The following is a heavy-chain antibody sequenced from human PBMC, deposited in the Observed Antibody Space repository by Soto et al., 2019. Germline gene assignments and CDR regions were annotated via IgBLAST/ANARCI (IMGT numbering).Heavy chain of an antibody. CDR3: AKGAVTTSLYYFDY. CDR1: GFTFSSYG. D-gene: IGHD4-17*01. CDR2: ISYDGSEK. J-gene: IGHJ4*02. V-gene: IGHV3-30*18. Sequence: QVQLVESGGGVVQPGRSLRLSCEASGFTFSSYGMHWVRQAPGKGLEWVAVISYDGSEKYYAVSVKGRFTISRDNSKNTLYRQMNSLRAEDTAVYYCAKGAVTTSLYYFDYWGQGTLVPVSS.